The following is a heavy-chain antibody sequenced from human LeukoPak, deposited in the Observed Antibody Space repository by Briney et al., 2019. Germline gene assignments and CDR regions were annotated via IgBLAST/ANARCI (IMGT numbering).Heavy chain of an antibody. V-gene: IGHV3-48*01. CDR2: ISSSSNTI. D-gene: IGHD3-22*01. Sequence: GGSLRLSCAASGFTFSSYNLNWVRQTPGKGLEWVSYISSSSNTIYYTDSVKGRFTISRDNAKNSLYLQMSSLRAEDTAIYYCARLRDDTPYWGQGTLVTVSS. CDR1: GFTFSSYN. CDR3: ARLRDDTPY. J-gene: IGHJ4*02.